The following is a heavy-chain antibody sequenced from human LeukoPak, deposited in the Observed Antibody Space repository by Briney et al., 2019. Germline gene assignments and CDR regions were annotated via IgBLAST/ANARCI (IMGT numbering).Heavy chain of an antibody. V-gene: IGHV3-21*01. CDR3: ARESTGESDMDV. D-gene: IGHD2-8*02. CDR2: ISSSSRYT. CDR1: GFTFRSYS. J-gene: IGHJ6*03. Sequence: PGGSLRLSCVASGFTFRSYSMNWVRQAPGRGLEWVSSISSSSRYTYYADSVKGRFTISRDNAKNSLYLQMSSLRAEDTAVYYCARESTGESDMDVWGKGTTVTISS.